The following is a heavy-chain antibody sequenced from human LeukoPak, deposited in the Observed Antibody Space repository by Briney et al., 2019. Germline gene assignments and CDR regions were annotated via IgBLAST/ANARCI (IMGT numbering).Heavy chain of an antibody. Sequence: SETLSLTCTVSGYSISSGYYWGWIRQPPGKGLEWIGSIYHSGSTYYNPSLKSRVTISVDTSKNQFSLKLSSVTAADTAVYYCARGVVRYSGGSCYPGDFWGQGTLVTVSS. CDR3: ARGVVRYSGGSCYPGDF. CDR1: GYSISSGYY. J-gene: IGHJ4*02. D-gene: IGHD2-15*01. V-gene: IGHV4-38-2*02. CDR2: IYHSGST.